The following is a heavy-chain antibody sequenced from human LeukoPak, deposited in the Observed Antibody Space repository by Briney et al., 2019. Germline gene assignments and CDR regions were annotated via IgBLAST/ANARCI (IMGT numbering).Heavy chain of an antibody. CDR3: IRGGANSPFDY. CDR1: GFTFGGYG. J-gene: IGHJ4*02. CDR2: IRSKAYGGTT. D-gene: IGHD1-1*01. V-gene: IGHV3-49*03. Sequence: GGSLRLSCTASGFTFGGYGMSWFRQAPGKGLEWVGFIRSKAYGGTTEYAASVKGRFTISRDDSKSIAYLQMNSLKTEDTAVYYCIRGGANSPFDYWGQGTLVTVSS.